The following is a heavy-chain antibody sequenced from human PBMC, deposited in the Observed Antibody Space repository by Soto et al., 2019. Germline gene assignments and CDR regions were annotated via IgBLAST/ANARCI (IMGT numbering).Heavy chain of an antibody. CDR3: AREGTDWNSNWFDP. CDR2: INHSGST. D-gene: IGHD1-7*01. CDR1: GGSFSGYY. J-gene: IGHJ5*02. Sequence: SETLSLTCAVYGGSFSGYYWSWIRQPPGKGLEWIGEINHSGSTNYNPSLKSRVTISVDTSKNQFSLKLSSVTAADTAVYYCAREGTDWNSNWFDPWGQGTLVTVSS. V-gene: IGHV4-34*01.